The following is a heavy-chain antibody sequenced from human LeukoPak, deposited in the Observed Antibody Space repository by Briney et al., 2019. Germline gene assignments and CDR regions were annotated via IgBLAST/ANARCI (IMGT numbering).Heavy chain of an antibody. D-gene: IGHD1-26*01. CDR3: ARDPSGSYSSEAWFDY. V-gene: IGHV4-34*01. CDR1: GRSFGAYY. J-gene: IGHJ4*02. Sequence: SETLSLTCGVSGRSFGAYYWTWVRQPPGKGLEWIGEINPSGRTNYNPSLKSRVTMSVDTTKNQFSLSLSSVIAADTAVYYCARDPSGSYSSEAWFDYWGQGTLVTVSS. CDR2: INPSGRT.